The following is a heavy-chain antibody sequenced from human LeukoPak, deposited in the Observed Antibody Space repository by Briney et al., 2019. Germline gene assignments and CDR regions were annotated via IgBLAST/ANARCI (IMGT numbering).Heavy chain of an antibody. Sequence: SSETLSLTCTASGGSISSSSYYWGWIRQPPGEGLEWIGSIYYSGSTYYNPSLKSRVTISVDTSKNQFSLKLSSVTAADTAVYYCARGPPATAIHHFDYWGQGTLVTVSS. CDR1: GGSISSSSYY. J-gene: IGHJ4*02. V-gene: IGHV4-39*07. D-gene: IGHD2-2*02. CDR2: IYYSGST. CDR3: ARGPPATAIHHFDY.